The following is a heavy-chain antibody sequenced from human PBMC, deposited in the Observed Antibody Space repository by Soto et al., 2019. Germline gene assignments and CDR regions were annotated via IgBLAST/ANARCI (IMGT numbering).Heavy chain of an antibody. CDR2: IIPILGIA. CDR1: GGTFSSYT. Sequence: SVKVSCKASGGTFSSYTISWVRQAPGQGLEWMGRIIPILGIANYAQKFQGRVTITADKSTSTAYMELSSLRSEDTAVYYCARALEMATTYWYFDLWGRGTLVTVSA. V-gene: IGHV1-69*02. J-gene: IGHJ2*01. D-gene: IGHD5-12*01. CDR3: ARALEMATTYWYFDL.